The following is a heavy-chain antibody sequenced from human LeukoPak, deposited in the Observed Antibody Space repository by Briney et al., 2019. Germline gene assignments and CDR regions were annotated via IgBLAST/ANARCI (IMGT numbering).Heavy chain of an antibody. D-gene: IGHD1-14*01. Sequence: PGGSLRLSCAASGFTFSSYAMHWVRQAPGKGLEWVAVISYDGSNKYYADSVKGRFTISRDNPKNTLYLQMNSLRAEDTAVYYCARGGARSGKAFDIWGQGTMVTVSS. J-gene: IGHJ3*02. CDR1: GFTFSSYA. V-gene: IGHV3-30*04. CDR2: ISYDGSNK. CDR3: ARGGARSGKAFDI.